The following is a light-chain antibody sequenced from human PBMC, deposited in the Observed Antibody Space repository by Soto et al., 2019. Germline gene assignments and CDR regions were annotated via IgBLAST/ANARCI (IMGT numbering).Light chain of an antibody. CDR1: HSISSL. J-gene: IGKJ2*01. CDR2: DIS. CDR3: QEYNTFSFT. V-gene: IGKV1-5*01. Sequence: DIQMTQSPSTLSASVGDRVTITCRASHSISSLLAWYQQKPGKAPKVIIYDISNLESGVPSRFSGSGSGTAFPLTIRSLEPGDFATYYCQEYNTFSFTFGQGTRLEI.